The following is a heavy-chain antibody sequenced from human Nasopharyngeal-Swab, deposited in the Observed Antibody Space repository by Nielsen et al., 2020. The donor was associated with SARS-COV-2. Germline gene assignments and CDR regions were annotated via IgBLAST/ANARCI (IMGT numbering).Heavy chain of an antibody. CDR1: GFSLSTSGVG. CDR3: AHRRIAAFSFVY. J-gene: IGHJ4*02. D-gene: IGHD6-25*01. V-gene: IGHV2-5*02. CDR2: IYWDDNK. Sequence: SGPTLVKPTQTLTLTCTFSGFSLSTSGVGVGWIRQPPGKALEWLALIYWDDNKRYSPSLKSRLTITKDTSKNQVVLTMTNMDPVDTATYYCAHRRIAAFSFVYWGQGTLVTVSS.